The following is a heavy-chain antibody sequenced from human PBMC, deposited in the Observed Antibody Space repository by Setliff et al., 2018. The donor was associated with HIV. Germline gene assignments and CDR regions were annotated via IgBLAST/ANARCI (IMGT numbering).Heavy chain of an antibody. CDR1: GFSLSTGGVG. CDR3: VHRHPHYYDSSGPKRAFDP. CDR2: IYWDDDK. D-gene: IGHD3-22*01. V-gene: IGHV2-5*02. J-gene: IGHJ5*02. Sequence: SGPTLVNPTQTLTLTCTFSGFSLSTGGVGVGWIRQPPGKALEWLALIYWDDDKRYSPSLKSRLTITKDTSKNQVVLTMTNMDPVDTATYYCVHRHPHYYDSSGPKRAFDPWGQGTLVTVSS.